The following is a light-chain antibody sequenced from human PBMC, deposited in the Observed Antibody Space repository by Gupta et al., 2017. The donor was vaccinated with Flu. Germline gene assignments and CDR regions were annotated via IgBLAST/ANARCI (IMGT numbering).Light chain of an antibody. Sequence: YELTQPPSVSVSPGQTARITCSGDGLSNRFAYWYQQKPVQAPVLVIYRDTERPSGIPERFSASNSGTIVTLTISGVQAEDEADYYCQSGDTRGTNYVFGSGTKVTVL. J-gene: IGLJ1*01. CDR2: RDT. V-gene: IGLV3-25*02. CDR1: GLSNRF. CDR3: QSGDTRGTNYV.